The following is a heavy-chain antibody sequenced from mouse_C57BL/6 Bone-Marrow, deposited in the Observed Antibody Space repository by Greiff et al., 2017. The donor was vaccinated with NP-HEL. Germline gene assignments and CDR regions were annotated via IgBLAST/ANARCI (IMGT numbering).Heavy chain of an antibody. D-gene: IGHD1-1*01. V-gene: IGHV1-50*01. Sequence: VQLQQPGAELVKPGASVKLSCKASGYTFTSYWMQWVKQRPGQGLEWIGEIDPSASYTTYNQKFKGKAPLTVDTSSSTAYMQLSSLTSEDSAVYYCARITTVVEDWYFDVWGTGTTVTVSS. CDR1: GYTFTSYW. J-gene: IGHJ1*03. CDR2: IDPSASYT. CDR3: ARITTVVEDWYFDV.